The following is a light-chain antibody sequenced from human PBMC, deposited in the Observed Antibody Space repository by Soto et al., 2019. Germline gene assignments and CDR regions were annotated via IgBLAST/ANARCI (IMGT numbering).Light chain of an antibody. CDR3: SSYSGSSFVL. V-gene: IGLV2-14*01. Sequence: QPVLTQPASVSGSPGQSITISCTGTTSDVGGYNYVSWYQQHPGKAPKLMIYDVSNWPSGIPSRFSGSKSGNTASLTISGLQAEDEADYYCSSYSGSSFVLFGGGTKLTVL. J-gene: IGLJ2*01. CDR2: DVS. CDR1: TSDVGGYNY.